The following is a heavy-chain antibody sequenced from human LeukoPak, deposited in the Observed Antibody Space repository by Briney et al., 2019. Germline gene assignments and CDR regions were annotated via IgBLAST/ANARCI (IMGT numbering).Heavy chain of an antibody. V-gene: IGHV3-23*01. Sequence: PGGSLTLSCAASGFTFSSYALSWVRQAPGKGLEWVSTITASGDSTYYADSVKGRLTISRDNSKNTLYLQMSSLRAEDTALYYCAKAKYCSAGTCYFDYWGQGTLATVSS. D-gene: IGHD2-15*01. CDR2: ITASGDST. J-gene: IGHJ4*02. CDR3: AKAKYCSAGTCYFDY. CDR1: GFTFSSYA.